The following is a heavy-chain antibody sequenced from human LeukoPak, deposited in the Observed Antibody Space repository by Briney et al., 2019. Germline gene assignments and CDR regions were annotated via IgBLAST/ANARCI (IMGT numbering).Heavy chain of an antibody. CDR1: GGSISSYY. V-gene: IGHV4-59*01. CDR2: IYYSGST. D-gene: IGHD1-26*01. CDR3: AGGHWELLVYDY. J-gene: IGHJ4*02. Sequence: SETLSLTCTVSGGSISSYYWSWIRQPPGKGLEWIGCIYYSGSTNYNPSLKSRVTISVDTSKNQFSLKLSSVTAADTAVYYCAGGHWELLVYDYWGQGTLVTVSS.